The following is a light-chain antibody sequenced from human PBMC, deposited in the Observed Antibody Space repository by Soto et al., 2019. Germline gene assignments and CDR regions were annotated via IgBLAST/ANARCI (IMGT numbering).Light chain of an antibody. CDR3: QQYNNWPTIT. CDR1: PSVGSN. Sequence: EIVMTQSPATLSVSPGERATLYCRTSPSVGSNLAWYQQQPCQAPRIIIYGASTRATGIPARFSGRVSGTEFTPTIPSLQSEDFAVYYGQQYNNWPTITFGPATRREIK. V-gene: IGKV3-15*01. J-gene: IGKJ5*01. CDR2: GAS.